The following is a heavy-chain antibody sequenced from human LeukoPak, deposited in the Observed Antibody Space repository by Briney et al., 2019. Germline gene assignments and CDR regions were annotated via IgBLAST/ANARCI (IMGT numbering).Heavy chain of an antibody. Sequence: ASVKVSCKPSGYTFTDYAVHWVRQTPGQGLQWMGWISPGIGEATYSRTFRGRITISRDTSAREAYMELNSLTSVDTAIYYCARGGGARTYYFDHWGQGTPVTVTS. CDR2: ISPGIGEA. J-gene: IGHJ4*02. D-gene: IGHD1-14*01. CDR3: ARGGGARTYYFDH. CDR1: GYTFTDYA. V-gene: IGHV1-3*01.